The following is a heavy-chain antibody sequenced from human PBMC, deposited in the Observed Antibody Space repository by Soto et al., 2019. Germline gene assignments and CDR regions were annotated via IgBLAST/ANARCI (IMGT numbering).Heavy chain of an antibody. Sequence: GASVKVSCKASGGTFSSYAISWVRQAPGQGLEWMGGIIPIFGTANYAQKFQGRVTITADESTSTAYMELSSLRSEDTAVYYCARDRTVTTYYYYYGMEVWGQGTTVTVSS. V-gene: IGHV1-69*13. CDR2: IIPIFGTA. CDR1: GGTFSSYA. J-gene: IGHJ6*02. D-gene: IGHD4-17*01. CDR3: ARDRTVTTYYYYYGMEV.